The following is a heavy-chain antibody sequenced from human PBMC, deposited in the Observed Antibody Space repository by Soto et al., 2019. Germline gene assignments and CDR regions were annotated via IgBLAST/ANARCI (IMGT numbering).Heavy chain of an antibody. J-gene: IGHJ3*02. CDR3: ARDRCSGGSCYRTYAFDM. CDR2: ISVNNVYV. V-gene: IGHV3-21*01. CDR1: GFNLSIYT. Sequence: EAQLVESGGGLVKPGGSLRVSRAASGFNLSIYTMNWVRQAPGKGLEWVSFISVNNVYVYYADSVKGRFSVSRDNTKNSLTLQMNSLRAEDTALYYCARDRCSGGSCYRTYAFDMWGEGTLVTVS. D-gene: IGHD2-15*01.